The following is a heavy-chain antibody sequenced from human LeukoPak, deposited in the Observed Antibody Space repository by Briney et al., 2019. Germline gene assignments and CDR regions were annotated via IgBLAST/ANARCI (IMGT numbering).Heavy chain of an antibody. D-gene: IGHD1-26*01. CDR2: IWYDGSNK. Sequence: GGSLRLSCAASGFTFSSYGMRWGRQAPRKGLEWVAVIWYDGSNKYYADSVKGRFTISRDNSKNTLYLQMNSLRAEDTAVYYCARDLLQFDYWGQGTLVTVSS. CDR1: GFTFSSYG. V-gene: IGHV3-33*01. CDR3: ARDLLQFDY. J-gene: IGHJ4*02.